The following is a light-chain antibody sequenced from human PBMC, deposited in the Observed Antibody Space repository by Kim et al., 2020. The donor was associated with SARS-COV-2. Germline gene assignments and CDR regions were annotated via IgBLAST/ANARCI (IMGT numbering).Light chain of an antibody. CDR2: VGISGIVG. CDR1: SGYRNSN. V-gene: IGLV9-49*01. CDR3: GADHSSGVYILVG. J-gene: IGLJ2*01. Sequence: QPVLTQPPSASASLGPSVTLTCTLSSGYRNSNVAWYQQRPGKGPRFVMRVGISGIVGSMVDGIPDRFSVLGSVLNRYLTIKNIQDEDESDYHCGADHSSGVYILVGFGGGAQLSV.